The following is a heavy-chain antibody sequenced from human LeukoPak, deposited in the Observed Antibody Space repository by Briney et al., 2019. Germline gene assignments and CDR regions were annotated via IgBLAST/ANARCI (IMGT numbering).Heavy chain of an antibody. D-gene: IGHD2-15*01. CDR2: INHSGST. J-gene: IGHJ5*02. Sequence: SETLSLTCAVYGGSFSGDYWSWIRQPPGKGLEWIGEINHSGSTNYNPSLKSRVTISVDTSKNQFSLKLSSVTAADTAVYYCARARRVVVVAASNWFDPWGQGTLVTVSS. V-gene: IGHV4-34*01. CDR1: GGSFSGDY. CDR3: ARARRVVVVAASNWFDP.